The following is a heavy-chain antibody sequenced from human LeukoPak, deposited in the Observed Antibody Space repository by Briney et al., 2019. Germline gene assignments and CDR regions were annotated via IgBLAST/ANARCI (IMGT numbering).Heavy chain of an antibody. CDR2: IYTSGST. V-gene: IGHV4-61*02. J-gene: IGHJ2*01. D-gene: IGHD1-26*01. CDR1: GGSSSSGSYY. CDR3: AAGSYGYWFFDL. Sequence: SQTLSLTCTVSGGSSSSGSYYWSWIRQPAGTGLEWIGRIYTSGSTNYNPSLKSRVTISVDTSKNQFSLKLSSVTAADTAVYYCAAGSYGYWFFDLWGRGTLVTVSS.